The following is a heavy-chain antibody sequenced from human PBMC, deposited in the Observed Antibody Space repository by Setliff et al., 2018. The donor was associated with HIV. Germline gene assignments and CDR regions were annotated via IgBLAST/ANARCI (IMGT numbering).Heavy chain of an antibody. CDR2: INPYNGST. V-gene: IGHV1-18*01. CDR1: GYTFTSYG. D-gene: IGHD3-10*01. J-gene: IGHJ5*02. Sequence: GASVKVSCKAFGYTFTSYGISWVRQAPGQGLEWMGWINPYNGSTNYSQKFQGRVTMTTYTSTSTAYMDLRSLRSADTAVYYCARDDRGRVRGVGPFDPWGQGTLVTVSS. CDR3: ARDDRGRVRGVGPFDP.